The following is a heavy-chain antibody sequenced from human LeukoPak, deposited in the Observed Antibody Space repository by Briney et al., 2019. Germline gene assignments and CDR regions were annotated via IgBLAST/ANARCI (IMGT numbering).Heavy chain of an antibody. CDR1: GGFISSHY. V-gene: IGHV4-59*11. CDR2: IYYSGST. J-gene: IGHJ4*02. D-gene: IGHD2/OR15-2a*01. Sequence: SETLSLTCTVSGGFISSHYWSWIRQPPGKGLEWIGYIYYSGSTYYNPSLKSRVTISVDTSKNQFSLKLSSVTAADTAVYYCASGVLYYFDYWGQGTLVTVSS. CDR3: ASGVLYYFDY.